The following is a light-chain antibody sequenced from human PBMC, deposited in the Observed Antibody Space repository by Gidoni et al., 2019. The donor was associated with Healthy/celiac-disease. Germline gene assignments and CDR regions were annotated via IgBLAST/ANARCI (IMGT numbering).Light chain of an antibody. V-gene: IGKV3-15*01. CDR2: GAS. Sequence: EIVMTQPPATLPASPGERATLSCRASQSVSSNLAWYQQKPGQAPRLLISGASTRATGIPARFSGSGSGTEFTLTISSLESEDLAVYYCQQYNNWWTFGQGTKVEIK. J-gene: IGKJ1*01. CDR3: QQYNNWWT. CDR1: QSVSSN.